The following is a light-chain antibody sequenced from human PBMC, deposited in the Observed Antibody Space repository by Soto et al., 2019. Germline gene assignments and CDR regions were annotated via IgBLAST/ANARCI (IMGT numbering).Light chain of an antibody. CDR2: G. J-gene: IGLJ1*01. CDR3: AAWDDSLSGLYV. V-gene: IGLV1-40*01. Sequence: QSVLTQPPSVSGAPGQRVTISCTGSSSNIGAGYPVHWYQQLPGTAPKLLVAGNRPSGVPDRFSVSKSGASASLAITGLQAEDEAEYYCAAWDDSLSGLYVFGTATKLTVL. CDR1: SSNIGAGYP.